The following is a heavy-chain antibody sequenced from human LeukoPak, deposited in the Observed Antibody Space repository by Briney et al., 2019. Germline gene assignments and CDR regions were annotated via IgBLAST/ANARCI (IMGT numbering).Heavy chain of an antibody. V-gene: IGHV3-48*02. CDR3: ARTGYSSSSGWAYYYYYYMDV. D-gene: IGHD6-6*01. Sequence: PGGSLRLSCAASGFTFSSYAMSWVRQAPGKGLEWVSDISGSGGTIYYADSVKGRFTISRDNAKNSLCLQMNSLRDEDTAVYYCARTGYSSSSGWAYYYYYYMDVWGKGTTVTVSS. CDR1: GFTFSSYA. J-gene: IGHJ6*03. CDR2: ISGSGGTI.